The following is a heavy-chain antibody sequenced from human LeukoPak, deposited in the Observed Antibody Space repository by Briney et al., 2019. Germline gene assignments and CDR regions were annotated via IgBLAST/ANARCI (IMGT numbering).Heavy chain of an antibody. Sequence: GGSLRLSCAASGFTFSSYSMNWVRQAPGKGLEWVSSISSSSSYIYYADSVKGRFTISRDNAKNSLYLQMNSLRAEDTAVYYCARGITMMEFDYWGQGTLVTVSS. CDR3: ARGITMMEFDY. D-gene: IGHD3-22*01. CDR2: ISSSSSYI. CDR1: GFTFSSYS. J-gene: IGHJ4*02. V-gene: IGHV3-21*01.